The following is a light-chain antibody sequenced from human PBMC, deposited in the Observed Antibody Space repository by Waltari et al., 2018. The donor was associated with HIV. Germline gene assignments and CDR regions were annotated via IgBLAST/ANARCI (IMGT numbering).Light chain of an antibody. Sequence: DIQMTQSPSSLSASVGDRVTITCRASQSTSSYLNWYQQKPGKAPKLLIYAASSLQSGVPSRFSDSGSGTDFTLTISSLQPEDFATYYCQQSYSTPRFGPGTKVDIK. CDR2: AAS. J-gene: IGKJ3*01. CDR3: QQSYSTPR. V-gene: IGKV1-39*01. CDR1: QSTSSY.